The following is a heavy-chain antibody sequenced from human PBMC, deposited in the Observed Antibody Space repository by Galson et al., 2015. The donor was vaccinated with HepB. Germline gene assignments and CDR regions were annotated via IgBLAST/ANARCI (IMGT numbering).Heavy chain of an antibody. V-gene: IGHV3-64*01. D-gene: IGHD3-22*01. J-gene: IGHJ2*01. CDR3: ARERESSGYFGYFDL. CDR1: GFTFSNYA. Sequence: SLRLSCAASGFTFSNYAMHWVRQAPGKGPEYVSALTGNGGTTHCANSVKGRFTISGDISKNTMYLQTDSLRPEDMAVYYCARERESSGYFGYFDLWGRGTPVTVSS. CDR2: LTGNGGTT.